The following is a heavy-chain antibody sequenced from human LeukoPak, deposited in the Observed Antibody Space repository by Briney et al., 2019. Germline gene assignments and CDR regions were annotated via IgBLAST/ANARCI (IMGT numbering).Heavy chain of an antibody. J-gene: IGHJ4*02. V-gene: IGHV3-23*01. CDR2: ISASGSGT. CDR3: AKGRDTSGRQNFDF. CDR1: GFTFTSYA. D-gene: IGHD6-19*01. Sequence: GGSLRLSCEASGFTFTSYAMHWVRQAPGKGLEWVSSISASGSGTFYTDSMSGRFTISRDNAKKTLFLQMKNLRLGDTALYYCAKGRDTSGRQNFDFWGQGTLVTVSS.